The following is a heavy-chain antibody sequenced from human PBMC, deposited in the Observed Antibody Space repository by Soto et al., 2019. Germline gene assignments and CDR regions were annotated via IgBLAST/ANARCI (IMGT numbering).Heavy chain of an antibody. Sequence: LSLTCTVSGDSMTRSVWWTWVRQPPGKGLERIGEVFHTGNTNYNPSLKSRVTMAVDKSTNEFSLKVTSVTAADTAIYYCARKAWVRFDYWGQGALVTVSS. D-gene: IGHD7-27*01. CDR2: VFHTGNT. CDR3: ARKAWVRFDY. J-gene: IGHJ4*02. V-gene: IGHV4-4*02. CDR1: GDSMTRSVW.